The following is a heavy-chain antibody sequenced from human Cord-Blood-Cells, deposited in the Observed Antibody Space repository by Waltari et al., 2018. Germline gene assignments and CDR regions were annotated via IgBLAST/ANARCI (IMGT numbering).Heavy chain of an antibody. CDR2: INHSGSN. V-gene: IGHV4-34*01. J-gene: IGHJ5*02. CDR1: GGSFSGYY. CDR3: ARGKRVVPAAKGFDP. D-gene: IGHD2-2*01. Sequence: QVQLQQWGAGLLKPSETLSLTCAVYGGSFSGYYWSWIRQPPGKGLEWIGEINHSGSNNYNPSLKSRVTISVDTSKNQFSLKLSSVTAADTAVYYCARGKRVVPAAKGFDPWGQGTLVTVSS.